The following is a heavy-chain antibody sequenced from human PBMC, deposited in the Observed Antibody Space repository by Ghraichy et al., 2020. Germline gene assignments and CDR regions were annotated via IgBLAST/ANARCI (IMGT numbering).Heavy chain of an antibody. CDR3: ARNKHYSSSPYFQH. J-gene: IGHJ1*01. Sequence: GGSLRLSCAVPGCTFSADGMHWVRQAPGKGLEWVAFIRSDGSDKYYGDYVKGRFTISRDNSKNTLYLQMNSLRAEDTAVYYCARNKHYSSSPYFQHWGQGTLVTVSS. CDR1: GCTFSADG. V-gene: IGHV3-30*02. D-gene: IGHD6-6*01. CDR2: IRSDGSDK.